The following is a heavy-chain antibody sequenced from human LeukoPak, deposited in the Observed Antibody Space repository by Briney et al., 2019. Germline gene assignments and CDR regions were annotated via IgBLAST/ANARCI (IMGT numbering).Heavy chain of an antibody. CDR2: ISSTSSYI. D-gene: IGHD3-10*01. V-gene: IGHV3-21*04. CDR1: GFTFSSYT. J-gene: IGHJ4*02. Sequence: TGGSLRLSCEGSGFTFSSYTMIGVRQAPGKGLEWLTSISSTSSYIYYADSVKGRFTISRDNAKNSLYLQMNSLRAEDTAVYYCASWPGAWYGEDYWGQGTRVTVSS. CDR3: ASWPGAWYGEDY.